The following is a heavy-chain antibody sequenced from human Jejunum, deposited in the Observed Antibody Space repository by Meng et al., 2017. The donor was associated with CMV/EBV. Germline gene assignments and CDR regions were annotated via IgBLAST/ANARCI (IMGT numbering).Heavy chain of an antibody. CDR3: ARLQWAAFDF. V-gene: IGHV3-48*03. Sequence: EVSGFDFKSDEMNWVRQVPGKGLEWVSYISGPGKAIYYAESVRGRFTISRDNAKNSLHLQMSDLRVEDTAVYFCARLQWAAFDFLGQGTRVTVSS. D-gene: IGHD1-26*01. CDR2: ISGPGKAI. CDR1: GFDFKSDE. J-gene: IGHJ4*02.